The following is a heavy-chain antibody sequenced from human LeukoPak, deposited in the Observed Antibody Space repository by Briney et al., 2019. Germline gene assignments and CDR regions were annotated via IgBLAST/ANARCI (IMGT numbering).Heavy chain of an antibody. V-gene: IGHV4-38-2*01. CDR1: GYSISSGYD. CDR2: IYHSGST. CDR3: ARQSIRGYEYYMDV. D-gene: IGHD5-18*01. Sequence: SETLSLTCAVSGYSISSGYDWGWIRQPPGKGLEWIGSIYHSGSTYYNPSLKSRVTISVDTSKNQFSLKLSSVTAADTAVYYCARQSIRGYEYYMDVWGKGTTVTVSS. J-gene: IGHJ6*03.